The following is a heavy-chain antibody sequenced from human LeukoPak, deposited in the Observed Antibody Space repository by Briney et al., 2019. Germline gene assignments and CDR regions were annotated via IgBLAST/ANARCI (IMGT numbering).Heavy chain of an antibody. J-gene: IGHJ4*02. CDR2: ISSSSSYI. CDR3: ARAAAGTTYFDY. D-gene: IGHD1-1*01. CDR1: GFTFSSYG. Sequence: GGSLRLSCAASGFTFSSYGMSWVRQAPGKGLEWVSSISSSSSYIYYADSVKGRFTISRDKAKNSLYLQMNSLRAEDTAVYYCARAAAGTTYFDYWGQGTLVTVSS. V-gene: IGHV3-21*01.